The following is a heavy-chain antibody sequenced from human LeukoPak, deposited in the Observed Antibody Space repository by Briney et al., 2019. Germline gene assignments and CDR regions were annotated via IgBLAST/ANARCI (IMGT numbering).Heavy chain of an antibody. D-gene: IGHD5-24*01. Sequence: GGSLRLSCAASGFTFSSYGMHWVRQAPGKGLEWVAVISYDGSNNYYADSVKGRFTISRDNSKNTLYLQMNSLRAEDTAVYYCAKDVEMATIEGNFDYWGQGTLVTVSS. CDR1: GFTFSSYG. J-gene: IGHJ4*02. CDR2: ISYDGSNN. CDR3: AKDVEMATIEGNFDY. V-gene: IGHV3-30*18.